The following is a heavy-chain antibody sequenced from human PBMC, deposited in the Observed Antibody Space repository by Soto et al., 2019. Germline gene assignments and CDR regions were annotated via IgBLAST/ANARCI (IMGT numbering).Heavy chain of an antibody. CDR2: ISYDGSNE. Sequence: QVQLVESGGGVVQPGRSLRLSCAVSGFTFSSYGMHWVRQAPGKGLEWVAPISYDGSNEHYVNSVKGRFTISRDNSKNTLYLQMNSLRAEDTAVYYCAKDTDYHDRSGYSIFDYWGQGTLVTVSS. V-gene: IGHV3-30*18. CDR1: GFTFSSYG. J-gene: IGHJ4*02. CDR3: AKDTDYHDRSGYSIFDY. D-gene: IGHD3-22*01.